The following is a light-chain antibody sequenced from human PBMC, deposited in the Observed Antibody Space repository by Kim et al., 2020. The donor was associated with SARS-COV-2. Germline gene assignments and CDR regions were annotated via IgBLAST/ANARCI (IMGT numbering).Light chain of an antibody. CDR2: ATS. J-gene: IGKJ3*01. CDR3: QQSHSLPLA. CDR1: QCVLSW. Sequence: ASVGDRFTITCVASQCVLSWLAWCQQKPGKSHNFLIYATSSLQSGVPSRLRGSGSGTDFSLTIISLQPEDFATYYCQQSHSLPLAFGRGTKVDIK. V-gene: IGKV1D-12*01.